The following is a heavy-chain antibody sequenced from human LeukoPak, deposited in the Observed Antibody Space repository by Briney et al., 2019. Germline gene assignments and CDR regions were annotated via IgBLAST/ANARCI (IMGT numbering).Heavy chain of an antibody. V-gene: IGHV3-23*01. CDR1: GITFSRYA. J-gene: IGHJ4*02. D-gene: IGHD5-12*01. CDR2: ISDSGADT. Sequence: EGSLRLSCAASGITFSRYAMSWVRQAPGKGLEWVSVISDSGADTYYTDSVKGRFTISRDSSKNTLYLQMNSLRAEDTAVYYCAKMGWTAYDYTNYGGQGTLVTVSS. CDR3: AKMGWTAYDYTNY.